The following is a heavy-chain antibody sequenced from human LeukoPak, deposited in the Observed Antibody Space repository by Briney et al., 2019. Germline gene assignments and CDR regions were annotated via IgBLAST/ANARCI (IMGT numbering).Heavy chain of an antibody. V-gene: IGHV7-4-1*02. Sequence: VAPVKVSCKASGYTFTSYAMNWVRQAPGQGLEWMGWINTNTGNPTYAQGFTGRFVFSLDTSVSTAYLQISSLKAEDTAVYYCATTNSSGWYGGAFDIWGQGTMVTVSS. CDR2: INTNTGNP. CDR1: GYTFTSYA. D-gene: IGHD6-19*01. J-gene: IGHJ3*02. CDR3: ATTNSSGWYGGAFDI.